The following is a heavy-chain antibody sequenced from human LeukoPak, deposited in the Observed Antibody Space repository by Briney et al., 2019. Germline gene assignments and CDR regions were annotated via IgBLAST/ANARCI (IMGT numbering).Heavy chain of an antibody. CDR2: IKQDGSEK. J-gene: IGHJ4*02. V-gene: IGHV3-7*01. CDR1: GFTFSSYW. D-gene: IGHD6-19*01. CDR3: ARDRADSSGWYSGSFDY. Sequence: TGGSLRLSCAASGFTFSSYWMSWVRQAQGKGLEWVANIKQDGSEKYYVDSVKGRFTISRDNAKNSLYLQMNSLRAEDTAVYYCARDRADSSGWYSGSFDYWGQGTLVTVSS.